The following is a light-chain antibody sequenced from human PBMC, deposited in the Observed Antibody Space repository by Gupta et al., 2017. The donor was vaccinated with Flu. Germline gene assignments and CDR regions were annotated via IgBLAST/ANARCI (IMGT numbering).Light chain of an antibody. CDR3: QQYNNWPLAFT. CDR2: GAS. Sequence: TLSVSPGERATLSCRASQSVSSNLAWYQQKPGQAPRLLIYGASTRATGIPARFSGSGSGTEFTLTISSLQSEDFAVYYCQQYNNWPLAFTFGPGTKVDIK. V-gene: IGKV3-15*01. J-gene: IGKJ3*01. CDR1: QSVSSN.